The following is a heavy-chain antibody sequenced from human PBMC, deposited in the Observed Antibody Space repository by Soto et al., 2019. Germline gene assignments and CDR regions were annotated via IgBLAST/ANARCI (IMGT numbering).Heavy chain of an antibody. CDR3: TRHGSGDYFLFDP. V-gene: IGHV3-74*01. D-gene: IGHD3-10*01. J-gene: IGHJ5*02. Sequence: GFLRLSCAASGFTFSLYWMHWVRQAPGKGLEWVSRASPDGTSTSYADSVKGRFTISRDNAKNTLFMQMNSLRAEDTAVYYCTRHGSGDYFLFDPWGQGTLVTVSS. CDR1: GFTFSLYW. CDR2: ASPDGTST.